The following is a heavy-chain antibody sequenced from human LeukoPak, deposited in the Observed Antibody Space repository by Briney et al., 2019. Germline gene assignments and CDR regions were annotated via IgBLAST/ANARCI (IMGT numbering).Heavy chain of an antibody. CDR3: ARMDGLLWFGEFPHAFDI. Sequence: GASVRVSCKASGGTFSSYAISWVRQAPGQGLEWMGRIIPIFGTANYAQKFQGRVTITADESTSTAYMELSSLRSEDTAVYYCARMDGLLWFGEFPHAFDIWGQGTMVTVSS. J-gene: IGHJ3*02. V-gene: IGHV1-69*13. CDR1: GGTFSSYA. CDR2: IIPIFGTA. D-gene: IGHD3-10*01.